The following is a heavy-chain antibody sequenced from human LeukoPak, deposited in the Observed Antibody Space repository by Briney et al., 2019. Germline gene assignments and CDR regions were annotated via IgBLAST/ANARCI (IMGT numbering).Heavy chain of an antibody. D-gene: IGHD1-14*01. J-gene: IGHJ4*02. CDR3: AKGPSSWEPTYYFDY. Sequence: PGGSLRLSSAASGFTFSTYAMSWVRPAQGKGLEWVSAISGSAGSTYYADSVKGRFTISRDNSKNTLYLQMNSLRAENTAVYYCAKGPSSWEPTYYFDYWGQGTLVTVSS. V-gene: IGHV3-23*01. CDR1: GFTFSTYA. CDR2: ISGSAGST.